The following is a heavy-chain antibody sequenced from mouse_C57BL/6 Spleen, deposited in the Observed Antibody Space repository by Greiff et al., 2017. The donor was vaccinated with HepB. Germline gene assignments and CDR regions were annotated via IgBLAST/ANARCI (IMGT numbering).Heavy chain of an antibody. V-gene: IGHV6-3*01. J-gene: IGHJ4*01. Sequence: EVQLQQSGGGLVQPGGSMKLSCVASGFTFSNYWMNWVRQSPEKGLEWVAQIRLKSDNYATHYAESVKGRFTISRDDSKSSVYLQMNNLRAEDTGIYYCTGPAYYSNYENAMDYWGQGTSVTVSS. CDR3: TGPAYYSNYENAMDY. D-gene: IGHD2-5*01. CDR2: IRLKSDNYAT. CDR1: GFTFSNYW.